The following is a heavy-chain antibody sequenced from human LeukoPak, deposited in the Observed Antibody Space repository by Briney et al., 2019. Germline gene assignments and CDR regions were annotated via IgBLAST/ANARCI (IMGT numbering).Heavy chain of an antibody. Sequence: EASETLSLTCTVSGGPISSYYWSWIRQPPGKGLEWIGYIYYSGSTNYNPSLKSRVTISVDTSKNQFSLKLSSVTAADTAVYYCARARDSYGGYFDYWGQGTLVTVSS. CDR3: ARARDSYGGYFDY. V-gene: IGHV4-59*01. CDR2: IYYSGST. J-gene: IGHJ4*02. D-gene: IGHD5-18*01. CDR1: GGPISSYY.